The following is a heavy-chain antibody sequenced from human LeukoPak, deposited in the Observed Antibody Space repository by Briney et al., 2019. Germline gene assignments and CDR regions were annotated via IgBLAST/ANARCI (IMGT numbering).Heavy chain of an antibody. CDR2: ISYDGSNT. Sequence: AGGSLRLSCAASGFTFGNYGMHWVRQAPGKGLEWVAVISYDGSNTFYADSVKGRFTISRDNSKNTLYLQVNSLRAEDTAVYYCAKDPHSSGWYFTAFDYWGQGTLVTVSS. D-gene: IGHD6-19*01. J-gene: IGHJ4*02. V-gene: IGHV3-30*18. CDR3: AKDPHSSGWYFTAFDY. CDR1: GFTFGNYG.